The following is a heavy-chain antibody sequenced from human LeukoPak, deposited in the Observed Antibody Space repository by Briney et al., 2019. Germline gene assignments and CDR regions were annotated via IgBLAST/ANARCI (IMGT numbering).Heavy chain of an antibody. CDR1: GGSISSSSYY. V-gene: IGHV4-39*01. Sequence: SETLSLTCTVSGGSISSSSYYWGWIRQPPGKGLEWIGSIYYSGSTYYNPSLQSRVTISIDTSKNQFSLKLSSVTAADTVVYYCARHSNSWYMYYFDYWGQGTLVTVSS. CDR2: IYYSGST. CDR3: ARHSNSWYMYYFDY. D-gene: IGHD6-13*01. J-gene: IGHJ4*02.